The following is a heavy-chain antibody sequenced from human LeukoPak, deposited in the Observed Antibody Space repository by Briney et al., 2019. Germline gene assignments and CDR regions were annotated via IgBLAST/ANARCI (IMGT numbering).Heavy chain of an antibody. CDR1: GFTFSSYG. CDR2: ISYDGSNK. CDR3: AKDYSGAGTHEGLYDY. D-gene: IGHD6-19*01. Sequence: GGSLRLSCAASGFTFSSYGMHWVRQAPGKGLEWVAVISYDGSNKYYADSVKGRFTISRDNSKNTLYLQMYSLRAEDTAVYYCAKDYSGAGTHEGLYDYWGQGTLVTVSS. J-gene: IGHJ4*02. V-gene: IGHV3-30*18.